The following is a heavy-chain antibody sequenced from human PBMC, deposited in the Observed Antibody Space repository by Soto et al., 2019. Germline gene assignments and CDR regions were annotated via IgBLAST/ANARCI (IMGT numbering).Heavy chain of an antibody. Sequence: SETLSLTCAVYGGSFSGYYWSWIRQPPGKGREWIGEINHSGSTNYNPALKSRVTISVDASKNQFSLKVSSMTAADTAVYYCARVDTASEYWGQGTLVTVSS. V-gene: IGHV4-34*01. CDR2: INHSGST. CDR3: ARVDTASEY. CDR1: GGSFSGYY. D-gene: IGHD5-18*01. J-gene: IGHJ4*02.